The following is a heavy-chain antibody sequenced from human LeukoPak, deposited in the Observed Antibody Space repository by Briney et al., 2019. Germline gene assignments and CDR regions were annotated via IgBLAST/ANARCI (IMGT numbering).Heavy chain of an antibody. D-gene: IGHD2-15*01. CDR1: GFTFSSYG. CDR2: IRYDGSNK. CDR3: ARDAGYCSGGSCYPGQFDY. Sequence: GGSLRLSCAASGFTFSSYGMHWVRPAPGKGMEWEAVIRYDGSNKYYADSVKGRFTTSRDNSKTTLYLQTNSLRAEDTAVYYCARDAGYCSGGSCYPGQFDYWGQGTLVTVSS. J-gene: IGHJ4*02. V-gene: IGHV3-33*01.